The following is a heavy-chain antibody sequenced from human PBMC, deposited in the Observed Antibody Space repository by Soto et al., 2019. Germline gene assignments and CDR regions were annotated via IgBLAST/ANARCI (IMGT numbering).Heavy chain of an antibody. D-gene: IGHD4-17*01. CDR2: ISASGGST. J-gene: IGHJ4*02. Sequence: GESLKISCAASGFTFSDYTMTWVRQAPGKGLEWVSTISASGGSTFYADSVKGRFTISRDNSKNTLYLHMGSLRVEDTAVYYCAKRYGDYFDYWGQGTLVTVSS. V-gene: IGHV3-23*01. CDR1: GFTFSDYT. CDR3: AKRYGDYFDY.